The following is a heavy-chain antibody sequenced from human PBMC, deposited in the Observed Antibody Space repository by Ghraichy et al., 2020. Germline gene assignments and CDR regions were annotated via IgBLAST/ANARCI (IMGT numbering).Heavy chain of an antibody. J-gene: IGHJ6*02. CDR2: IYYSGST. CDR3: ARHLPPYYDFWSGITGSEDTDYYYYGMDV. Sequence: SETLSLTCTVSGGSISSYYWSWIRQPPGKGLEWIGYIYYSGSTNYNPSLKSRVTISVDTSKNQFSLKLSSVTAAVTAVYYCARHLPPYYDFWSGITGSEDTDYYYYGMDVWGQGTTVTVSS. V-gene: IGHV4-59*08. CDR1: GGSISSYY. D-gene: IGHD3-3*01.